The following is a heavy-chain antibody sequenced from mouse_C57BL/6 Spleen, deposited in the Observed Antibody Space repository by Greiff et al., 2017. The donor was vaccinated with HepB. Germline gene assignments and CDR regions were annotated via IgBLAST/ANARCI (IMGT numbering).Heavy chain of an antibody. D-gene: IGHD1-1*01. V-gene: IGHV1-53*01. Sequence: QVHVKQPGTELVKPGASVKLSCKASGYTFTSYWMHWVKQRPGQGLEWIGNINPSNGGTNYNEKFKSKATLTVDKSSSTAYMQLSSLTSEDSAVYYCARTSTVVDFDYWGQGTTLTVSS. CDR1: GYTFTSYW. CDR2: INPSNGGT. CDR3: ARTSTVVDFDY. J-gene: IGHJ2*01.